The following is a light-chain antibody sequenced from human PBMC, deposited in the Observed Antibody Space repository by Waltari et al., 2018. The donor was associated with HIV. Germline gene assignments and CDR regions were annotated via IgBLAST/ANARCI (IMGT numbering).Light chain of an antibody. CDR3: QAWDNSVVV. V-gene: IGLV3-1*01. Sequence: SYELTQPPSMSVSPGQTANITCSGDKLGNEYACWYQQKAGQSPVLVILKDTRRAAGIPERFSGSTSGNTATLTISGALRADEGDYYCQAWDNSVVVFGGGTRLTVL. CDR2: KDT. J-gene: IGLJ2*01. CDR1: KLGNEY.